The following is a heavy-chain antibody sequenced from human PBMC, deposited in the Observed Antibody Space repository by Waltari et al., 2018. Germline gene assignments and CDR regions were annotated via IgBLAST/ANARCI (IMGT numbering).Heavy chain of an antibody. Sequence: EVQLVESGGGLVKPGGSLRLSCAASGFTFSSYSMNWVRQAPGKGLEWVSSISSSSTYIYYADSVKGRFTISRDNAKNSLYLQMNSLRAEDTAVYYCARDSPYSRSYYKAYYFDYWGQGTLVTVSS. V-gene: IGHV3-21*02. CDR1: GFTFSSYS. CDR2: ISSSSTYI. D-gene: IGHD1-26*01. J-gene: IGHJ4*02. CDR3: ARDSPYSRSYYKAYYFDY.